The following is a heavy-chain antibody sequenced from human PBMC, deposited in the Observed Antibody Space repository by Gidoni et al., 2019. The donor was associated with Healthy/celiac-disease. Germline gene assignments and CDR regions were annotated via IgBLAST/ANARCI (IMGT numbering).Heavy chain of an antibody. D-gene: IGHD4-17*01. V-gene: IGHV4-4*07. J-gene: IGHJ2*01. Sequence: QVQLQESGPGLVKPSETLSLTCTVSGGSISSYYWSWIRQPAGKGLEWIGRIYTSGRTNYNPSLKSRVTMSVDTSKNQFSLKLSSVTAADTAVYYCARVIPTVRYWYFDLWGRGTLVTVSS. CDR3: ARVIPTVRYWYFDL. CDR1: GGSISSYY. CDR2: IYTSGRT.